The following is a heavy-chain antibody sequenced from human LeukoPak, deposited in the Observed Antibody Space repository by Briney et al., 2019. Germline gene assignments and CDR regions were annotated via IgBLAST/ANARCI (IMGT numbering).Heavy chain of an antibody. D-gene: IGHD1-26*01. CDR3: ARDRDGRGYYFDS. CDR1: GGSINIYY. Sequence: KPSETLSLTCTVSGGSINIYYWTWFRQPPGKGLEWIGYIYYSGSTNYNPSLKSRVTISVDTSKNHFSLNLSSVTAADTAVYYCARDRDGRGYYFDSWGQGTLVTVSS. CDR2: IYYSGST. J-gene: IGHJ4*02. V-gene: IGHV4-59*12.